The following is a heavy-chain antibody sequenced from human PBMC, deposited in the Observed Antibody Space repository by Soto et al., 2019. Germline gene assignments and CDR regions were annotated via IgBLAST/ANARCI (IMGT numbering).Heavy chain of an antibody. CDR2: INPNSGGT. CDR1: GYTFTGYY. D-gene: IGHD2-2*01. CDR3: ARVAGVPAASSYYYYGMDV. J-gene: IGHJ6*02. V-gene: IGHV1-2*04. Sequence: ASVKVSCKASGYTFTGYYMHWVRQAPGQGLEWMGWINPNSGGTNYAQKFQGWVTMTRDTSISTAYMELSRLRSDDTAVYYCARVAGVPAASSYYYYGMDVWGQGTTVTVSS.